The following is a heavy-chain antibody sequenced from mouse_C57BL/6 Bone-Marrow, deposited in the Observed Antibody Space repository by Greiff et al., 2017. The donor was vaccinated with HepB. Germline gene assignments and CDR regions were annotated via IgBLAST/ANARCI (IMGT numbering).Heavy chain of an antibody. Sequence: VQLQQSGPGLVQPSQSLSITCTVSGFSLTSYGVHWVRQSPGKGLEWLGVIWIGGSTDYNAAFMSRLSITKDNSKSQVFFKMNSLQADDTAIYYCAKGGGTTGDWYFDVWGTGTTVTVSS. D-gene: IGHD1-1*01. V-gene: IGHV2-5*01. CDR1: GFSLTSYG. CDR3: AKGGGTTGDWYFDV. CDR2: IWIGGST. J-gene: IGHJ1*03.